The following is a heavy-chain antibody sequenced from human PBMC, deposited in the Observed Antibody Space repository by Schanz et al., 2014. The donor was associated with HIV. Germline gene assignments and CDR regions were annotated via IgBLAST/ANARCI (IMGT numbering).Heavy chain of an antibody. CDR1: GISLTNNA. Sequence: EVQQVLESGGGLVQPGGSLRLSCAASGISLTNNAMTWVRQAPGKGLEWVSDIRAAGDTYYGDSVKGRFTVSKDNSKNTLSLQMNSLRAEDTAVYYCAKDRFEHFYYSSGPYDYFDYWGQGTLVTVSS. CDR3: AKDRFEHFYYSSGPYDYFDY. J-gene: IGHJ4*02. D-gene: IGHD3-22*01. CDR2: IRAAGDT. V-gene: IGHV3-23*01.